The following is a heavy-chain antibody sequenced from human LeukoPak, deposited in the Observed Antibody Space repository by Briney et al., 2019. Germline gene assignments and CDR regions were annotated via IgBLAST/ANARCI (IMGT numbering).Heavy chain of an antibody. CDR1: GFTFSDYW. V-gene: IGHV3-7*01. CDR3: AKFLSLCSGGSCSSDWFDP. CDR2: IKPDGSEK. Sequence: PGRSLRLSCAASGFTFSDYWMSWVRQAPGKGLQWVANIKPDGSEKYYVDSVKGRFTISRDNAKNSLYLQINSLRAEDTAVYYCAKFLSLCSGGSCSSDWFDPWGQGTLVTVSS. J-gene: IGHJ5*02. D-gene: IGHD2-15*01.